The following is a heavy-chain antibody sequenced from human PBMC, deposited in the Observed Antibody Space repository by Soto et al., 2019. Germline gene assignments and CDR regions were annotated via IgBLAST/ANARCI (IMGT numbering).Heavy chain of an antibody. CDR3: AKDRDDIEMVDAFGI. D-gene: IGHD3-9*01. J-gene: IGHJ3*02. V-gene: IGHV3-23*01. CDR1: GFAFSGYA. Sequence: EVQLLESGGGLVQPGGSLRLSCAASGFAFSGYAMTWVRQAPGQGLDWVSAISGSGDITYYADSVKGRFTIPRDNSKNTLYLQLNSLRAEDTAIYYCAKDRDDIEMVDAFGIWGQGTMVTVSS. CDR2: ISGSGDIT.